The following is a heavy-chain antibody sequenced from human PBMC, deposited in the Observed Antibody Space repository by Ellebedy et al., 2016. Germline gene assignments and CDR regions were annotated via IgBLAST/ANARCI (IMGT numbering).Heavy chain of an antibody. V-gene: IGHV4-59*01. CDR3: ARRNDFWILNYYYYYMDV. CDR1: GGSISSYY. J-gene: IGHJ6*03. CDR2: IYYSGST. Sequence: SETLSLSXTVSGGSISSYYLSWIRQPPGKGLEWIGYIYYSGSTNYNPSLKSRVTISVDTSKNQFSLKLSSVTAADTAVYYCARRNDFWILNYYYYYMDVWGKGTTVTVSS. D-gene: IGHD3-3*01.